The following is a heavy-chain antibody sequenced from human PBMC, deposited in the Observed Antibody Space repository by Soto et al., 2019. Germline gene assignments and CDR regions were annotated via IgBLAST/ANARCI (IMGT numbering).Heavy chain of an antibody. J-gene: IGHJ2*01. V-gene: IGHV1-3*01. Sequence: GPQVKVSCKASGYTFTSYAMHWVRQAPGQRLEWMGWINAGNGNTKYSQKFQGRVTITRDTSASTAYMELSSLRSEDTAVYYCARGGSLYWYFDLWGRGTLVTVSS. CDR3: ARGGSLYWYFDL. D-gene: IGHD1-26*01. CDR2: INAGNGNT. CDR1: GYTFTSYA.